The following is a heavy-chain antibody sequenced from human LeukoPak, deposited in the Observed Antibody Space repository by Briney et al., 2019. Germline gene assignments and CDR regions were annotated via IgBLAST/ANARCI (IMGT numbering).Heavy chain of an antibody. J-gene: IGHJ3*02. CDR2: ISSSSTYT. Sequence: PGGSLRLSCAASGFTFSDYYTSWIRQAPGKGLEWVSYISSSSTYTNYADSVKGRFTISRDNAKNSLYLQMNSLRAEDTAVYYCARSLRRDCDSTSCWAALDIWGQGTMVTASS. CDR1: GFTFSDYY. V-gene: IGHV3-11*03. CDR3: ARSLRRDCDSTSCWAALDI. D-gene: IGHD2-2*01.